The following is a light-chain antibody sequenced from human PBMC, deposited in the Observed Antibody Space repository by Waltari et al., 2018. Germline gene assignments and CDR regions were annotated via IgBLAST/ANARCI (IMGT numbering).Light chain of an antibody. V-gene: IGLV1-40*01. CDR2: DNN. J-gene: IGLJ1*01. Sequence: QLPGKAPKFLSDDNNNRPSVGPYRFSGAKSGTSASLAITGLQAEDEADYYCQSYDNGLNGPYVFGTGTRVTVL. CDR3: QSYDNGLNGPYV.